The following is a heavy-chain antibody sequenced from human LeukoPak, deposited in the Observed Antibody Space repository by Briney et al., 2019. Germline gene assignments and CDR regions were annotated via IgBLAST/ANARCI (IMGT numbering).Heavy chain of an antibody. J-gene: IGHJ4*02. CDR2: ISAYNGNT. D-gene: IGHD4-17*01. CDR3: ARVPHGDYPFVD. Sequence: ASVKVSCKASGYTFTGYYMHWVRQAPGQGLEWMGWISAYNGNTNYAQKLQGRVTMTTDTSTSTAYMELRSLRSDDTVVYYCARVPHGDYPFVDWGQGTLVTVSS. V-gene: IGHV1-18*04. CDR1: GYTFTGYY.